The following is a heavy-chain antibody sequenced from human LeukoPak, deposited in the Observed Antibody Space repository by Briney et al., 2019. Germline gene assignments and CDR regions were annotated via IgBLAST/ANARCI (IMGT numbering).Heavy chain of an antibody. CDR3: ARDYYGSGSYYLY. CDR1: GFTVSSNY. V-gene: IGHV3-66*01. D-gene: IGHD3-10*01. CDR2: IYSGGST. Sequence: GGSLRLSCAASGFTVSSNYMSWVRQAPGKGLEWVSVIYSGGSTYYADSVKGRFTISRDNSKNTLYLQMNSLRAEDTAVYYCARDYYGSGSYYLYWGQGTLVTVSS. J-gene: IGHJ4*02.